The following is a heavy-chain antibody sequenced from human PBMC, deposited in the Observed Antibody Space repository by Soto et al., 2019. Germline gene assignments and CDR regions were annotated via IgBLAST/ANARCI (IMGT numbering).Heavy chain of an antibody. Sequence: QVQLVESGGGVVQPGRSLRLSCAASGFTFSSYGMHWVRQAPGKGLDWVAVIWYDGSNKYYADSVKGRFTISRDNSKNTLYLQTNILRDEDPAMYYCASEAGALTVTRYNWFDPWGQGTLVTVS. V-gene: IGHV3-33*01. D-gene: IGHD4-4*01. CDR3: ASEAGALTVTRYNWFDP. CDR2: IWYDGSNK. J-gene: IGHJ5*02. CDR1: GFTFSSYG.